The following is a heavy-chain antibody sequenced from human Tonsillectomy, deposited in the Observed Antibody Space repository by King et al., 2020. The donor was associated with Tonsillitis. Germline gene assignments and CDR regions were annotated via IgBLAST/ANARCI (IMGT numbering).Heavy chain of an antibody. V-gene: IGHV1-69*01. CDR1: GGTFSSYG. D-gene: IGHD1-26*01. CDR2: FIPFFGTV. CDR3: ARDIGKHQLDGLDV. Sequence: QLVQSGAEVKKPGSSVKVSCKASGGTFSSYGISWVRQAPGQGLEWMGGFIPFFGTVNHAQKFQGRVTITADESTSVAYMELSSLRSEDTAVYYCARDIGKHQLDGLDVWGQGTTVTVSS. J-gene: IGHJ6*02.